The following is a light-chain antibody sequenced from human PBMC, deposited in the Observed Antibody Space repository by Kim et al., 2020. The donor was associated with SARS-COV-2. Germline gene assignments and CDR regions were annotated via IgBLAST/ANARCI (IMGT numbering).Light chain of an antibody. CDR3: CSYAGSNSYV. V-gene: IGLV2-23*02. J-gene: IGLJ1*01. Sequence: QSVLTQPASVSGSPGQSITISCTGTSSDVGSYNLVSWYQQHPAKAPKLMIYDVSKRPSGVSNRFSGSKSGNTASLTISGLQAEDEADYYCCSYAGSNSYVFGTGTKVTVL. CDR2: DVS. CDR1: SSDVGSYNL.